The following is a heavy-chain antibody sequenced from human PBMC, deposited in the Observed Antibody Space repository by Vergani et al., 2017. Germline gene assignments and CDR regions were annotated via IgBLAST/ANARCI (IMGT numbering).Heavy chain of an antibody. CDR3: ARSRPYCTSGSCPAI. D-gene: IGHD2-15*01. J-gene: IGHJ4*02. V-gene: IGHV4-38-2*01. CDR1: GYSIGSGFY. CDR2: IHNRGKT. Sequence: QVRLEESGPGLVKPSETLSLTCSVSGYSIGSGFYWAWIRQSPGEGLQWLTSIHNRGKTYHNPSLKRRVSVSLDTSKNRFSLNLTSVTATDTAVYYCARSRPYCTSGSCPAIWGQGTLVTVSS.